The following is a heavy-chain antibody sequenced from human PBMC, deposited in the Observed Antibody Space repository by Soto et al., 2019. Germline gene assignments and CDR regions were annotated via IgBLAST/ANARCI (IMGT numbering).Heavy chain of an antibody. CDR1: GYTFSTYG. D-gene: IGHD3-10*01. CDR3: AREWTGGDAFDI. CDR2: INTSNHYT. J-gene: IGHJ3*02. Sequence: QVQLVQSGAEVKKPGASVKVSCKASGYTFSTYGISWVRQAPGQGLEWMGWINTSNHYTKSAQRFQGRVTVTPDTSTSTCYMELRSLRSDDTAVYYCAREWTGGDAFDIWGQGTMVTVTS. V-gene: IGHV1-18*01.